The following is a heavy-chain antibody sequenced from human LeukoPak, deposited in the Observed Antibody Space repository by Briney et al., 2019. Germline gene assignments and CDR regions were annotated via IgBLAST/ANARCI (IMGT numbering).Heavy chain of an antibody. CDR3: ARRPLEGAAPFDY. Sequence: SGTLSLTCAVSGDSISSSSYYWGWIRQPPGKGLEWIGNIYYSGSTYYNPSLKSRVTISVDTSKNQFSLKLSSVTAADTAVYYCARRPLEGAAPFDYWGQGTLVTVSS. D-gene: IGHD1-26*01. J-gene: IGHJ4*02. V-gene: IGHV4-39*01. CDR1: GDSISSSSYY. CDR2: IYYSGST.